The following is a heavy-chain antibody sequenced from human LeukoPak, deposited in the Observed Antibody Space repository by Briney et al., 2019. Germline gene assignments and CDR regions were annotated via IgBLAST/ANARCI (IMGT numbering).Heavy chain of an antibody. J-gene: IGHJ3*02. D-gene: IGHD6-13*01. Sequence: ASVKVSCKASGYTFTGYYMHWVRQAPGQGLEWMGRINPNSGGTNYAQKFQGRVTMTRDTSISTAYMELSRLRSDDTAVYYCAVAGYSSSWALAAFDTWGQGTMVTVSS. CDR1: GYTFTGYY. V-gene: IGHV1-2*06. CDR3: AVAGYSSSWALAAFDT. CDR2: INPNSGGT.